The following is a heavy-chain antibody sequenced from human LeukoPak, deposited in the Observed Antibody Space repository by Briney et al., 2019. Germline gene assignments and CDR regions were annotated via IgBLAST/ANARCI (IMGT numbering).Heavy chain of an antibody. CDR1: GGSFRSSY. V-gene: IGHV4-59*12. D-gene: IGHD6-6*01. CDR3: ASLARGGNWFDR. J-gene: IGHJ5*02. CDR2: IDYSRNT. Sequence: PSETLSLTCTVSGGSFRSSYWIWLGQPPGRGLEWIGYIDYSRNTNYSPSLKSRVTISVDTANNQFSLKVSSVTAADTAVYYCASLARGGNWFDRWGQGTLVTVSS.